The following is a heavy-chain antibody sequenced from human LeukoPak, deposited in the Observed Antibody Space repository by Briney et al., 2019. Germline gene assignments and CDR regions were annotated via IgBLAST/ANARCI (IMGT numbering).Heavy chain of an antibody. V-gene: IGHV3-7*01. CDR3: ARDPMYSGSYGVGDY. CDR1: GFTFSNYW. Sequence: GGSLRLSCAASGFTFSNYWMSWVRQAPGKGLEWVANIKQDGSEKYYVDSVKGRFTISRHNAKNSLYLQMNSLRAEDTAVYYCARDPMYSGSYGVGDYWGQGTLVTVSS. CDR2: IKQDGSEK. J-gene: IGHJ4*02. D-gene: IGHD1-26*01.